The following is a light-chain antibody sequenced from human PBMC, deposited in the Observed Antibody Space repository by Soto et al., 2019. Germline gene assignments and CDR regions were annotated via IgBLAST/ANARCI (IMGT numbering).Light chain of an antibody. CDR1: SSDVGGYNY. Sequence: QSALTQPPSASGSPGQSVTISCTGTSSDVGGYNYVSWYQQHPGKAPKLMIYEVSKRPSGVPDRFSGSKSGNTASLTVSGLQAEYEADYYCSSYAGSNNVVFGGGTQLTV. CDR2: EVS. J-gene: IGLJ2*01. CDR3: SSYAGSNNVV. V-gene: IGLV2-8*01.